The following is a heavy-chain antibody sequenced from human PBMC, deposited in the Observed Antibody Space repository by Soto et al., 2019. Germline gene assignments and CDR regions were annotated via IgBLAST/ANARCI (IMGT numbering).Heavy chain of an antibody. CDR3: AKGDNLGPKTGYAFDP. J-gene: IGHJ5*02. V-gene: IGHV4-34*01. D-gene: IGHD5-12*01. Sequence: PSETLSLTCAVYGGSFSGYYWSWIRQPPGKGLEWIGEINHSGSTNYNPSLKSRVTISVDTSKNQFSLQLNSVTPEDTAVYFCAKGDNLGPKTGYAFDPWGQGIMVTVSS. CDR1: GGSFSGYY. CDR2: INHSGST.